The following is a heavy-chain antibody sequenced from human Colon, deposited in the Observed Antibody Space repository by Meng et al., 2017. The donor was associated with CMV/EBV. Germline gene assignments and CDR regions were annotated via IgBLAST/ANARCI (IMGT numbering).Heavy chain of an antibody. Sequence: QVRLSVWAPGRVNPSGTLSLTCRVHGGSFCGYYWSWIRQPPGKGLEWIGEINHSGSTNYNPSLKSRVTISVDTSKNQFSLKLSSVTAADTAVYYCASILFAAAAGGWGGYWGQGTLVTVSS. J-gene: IGHJ4*02. V-gene: IGHV4-34*01. CDR3: ASILFAAAAGGWGGY. CDR1: GGSFCGYY. D-gene: IGHD6-13*01. CDR2: INHSGST.